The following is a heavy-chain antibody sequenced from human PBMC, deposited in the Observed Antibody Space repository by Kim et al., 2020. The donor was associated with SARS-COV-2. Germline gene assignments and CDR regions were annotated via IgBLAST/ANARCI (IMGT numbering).Heavy chain of an antibody. CDR2: IDCSSGDT. Sequence: ASVKVSCKTSGYFFTGYYIHWVRQAPGQGLEWMGCIDCSSGDTKYAQKFQGWVTITTDTSVSTAYMELNSLRSDDSAVYYCLREGEFDHCCHCGMDACAQ. CDR1: GYFFTGYY. V-gene: IGHV1-2*04. D-gene: IGHD3-16*01. J-gene: IGHJ6*02. CDR3: LREGEFDHCCHCGMDA.